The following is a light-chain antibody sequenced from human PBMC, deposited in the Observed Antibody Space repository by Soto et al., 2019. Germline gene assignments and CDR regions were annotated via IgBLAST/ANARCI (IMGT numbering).Light chain of an antibody. CDR3: SSWTTSSTFV. CDR1: SRDIGTYDY. J-gene: IGLJ2*01. Sequence: QSVLTQPASVSGSPGQSITISCTGTSRDIGTYDYVSWYQQHPGKAPKLMIYDVNNRPSGVSNRFSGSKSGNTASLPISGLQAEDEADYYCSSWTTSSTFVFGGGTKVTVL. V-gene: IGLV2-14*01. CDR2: DVN.